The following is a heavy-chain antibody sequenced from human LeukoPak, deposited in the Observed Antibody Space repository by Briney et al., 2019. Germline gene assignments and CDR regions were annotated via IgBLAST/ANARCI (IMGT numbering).Heavy chain of an antibody. CDR2: IIPIFGTA. V-gene: IGHV1-69*05. CDR3: ARIPTYDSSGYYYENDDY. J-gene: IGHJ4*02. CDR1: GGTFSSYA. Sequence: GSSVKVSCKASGGTFSSYAISWVRQAPGQGLEWMGGIIPIFGTANYAQKFQGRVTITTDESTSTAYMELSSLRSEDTAVYYCARIPTYDSSGYYYENDDYWAREPWSPSPQ. D-gene: IGHD3-22*01.